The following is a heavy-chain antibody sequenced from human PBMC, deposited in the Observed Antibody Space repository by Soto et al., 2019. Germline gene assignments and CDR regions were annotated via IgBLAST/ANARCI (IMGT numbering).Heavy chain of an antibody. D-gene: IGHD6-19*01. V-gene: IGHV3-23*01. Sequence: GGSLRLSCAASGFTFSSYAMSWVRQAPGKGLEWVSAISGSGGSTYYADSVKGRFTISRDNSKNTLYLQMNSLRAEDTAVYYCAKDVGGIAVAGTVRYFDYWGQGTLVTVSS. CDR2: ISGSGGST. CDR3: AKDVGGIAVAGTVRYFDY. J-gene: IGHJ4*02. CDR1: GFTFSSYA.